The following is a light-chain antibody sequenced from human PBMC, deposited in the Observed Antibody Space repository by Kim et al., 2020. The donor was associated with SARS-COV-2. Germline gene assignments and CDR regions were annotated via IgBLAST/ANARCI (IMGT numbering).Light chain of an antibody. CDR1: PSRVYSDVNNY. CDR3: MQGTRYPFT. V-gene: IGKV2-30*01. J-gene: IGKJ3*01. Sequence: PSSIACRSSPSRVYSDVNNYLNWFHQRPGQSPRRLIYKVSNRDSGVPDRFSGSGSGTDFTLPISRVEAEDVGVYYCMQGTRYPFTFGPGTKVDIK. CDR2: KVS.